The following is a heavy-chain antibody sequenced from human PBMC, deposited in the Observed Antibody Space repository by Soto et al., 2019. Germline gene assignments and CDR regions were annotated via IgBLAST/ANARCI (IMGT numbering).Heavy chain of an antibody. J-gene: IGHJ5*02. D-gene: IGHD3-10*01. CDR3: VKEGRLAVGGLDL. V-gene: IGHV3-48*03. CDR2: ISGSGTST. CDR1: GFSFSSCE. Sequence: GGSLRLSCAASGFSFSSCEMSWVRQAPGKGLEWVSYISGSGTSTQYSDSVRGRFTISRDTSKNTLSLQMDSLRVEETAIYYCVKEGRLAVGGLDLWGQGALVTVSS.